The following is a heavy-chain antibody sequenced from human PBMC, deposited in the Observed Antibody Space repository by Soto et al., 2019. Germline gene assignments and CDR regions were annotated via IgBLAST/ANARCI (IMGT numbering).Heavy chain of an antibody. J-gene: IGHJ4*02. CDR2: ISQDAKKG. Sequence: QVQLVESGGGVVLPGRSLRLSCAAAGFSFGNYGMHWVRQAPGEGLEGVALISQDAKKGYYADSVQGRFTISRDNSKRILYLQMNSLRPEDSGIYYCVKTDGSRGWGGDFWGQGTLVTVSS. D-gene: IGHD6-19*01. CDR3: VKTDGSRGWGGDF. CDR1: GFSFGNYG. V-gene: IGHV3-30*18.